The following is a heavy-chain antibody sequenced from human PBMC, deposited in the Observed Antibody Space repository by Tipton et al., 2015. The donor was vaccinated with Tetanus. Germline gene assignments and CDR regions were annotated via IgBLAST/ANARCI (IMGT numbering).Heavy chain of an antibody. CDR1: GGSLSSGGYY. CDR2: IYYSGST. J-gene: IGHJ4*02. D-gene: IGHD1-26*01. CDR3: ARDQARGARGGNYFDY. V-gene: IGHV4-31*03. Sequence: TLSLTCTVSGGSLSSGGYYWSWIRPHPGKGLEWIGDIYYSGSTYYNPSLKSRVTISVDTAKNQFSLKLNSVTAADTAVYYWARDQARGARGGNYFDYWGQGTLVTVSS.